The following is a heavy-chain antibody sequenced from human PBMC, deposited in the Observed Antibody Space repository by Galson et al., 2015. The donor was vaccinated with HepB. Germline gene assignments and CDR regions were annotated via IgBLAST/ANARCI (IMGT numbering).Heavy chain of an antibody. J-gene: IGHJ5*02. CDR3: AKGGVNWNDVMGWGWFDP. CDR1: GFTFSSYG. V-gene: IGHV3-30*18. D-gene: IGHD1-1*01. CDR2: ISYDGSNK. Sequence: LRLSCAASGFTFSSYGMHWVRQAPGKGLEWVAVISYDGSNKYYADSVKGRFTISGDNSKNTLYLQMNSLRAEDTAVYYCAKGGVNWNDVMGWGWFDPWGQGTLVTVSS.